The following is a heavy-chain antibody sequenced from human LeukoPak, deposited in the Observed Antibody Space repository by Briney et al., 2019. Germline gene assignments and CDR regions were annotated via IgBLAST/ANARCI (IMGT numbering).Heavy chain of an antibody. J-gene: IGHJ4*02. CDR1: GGSISSGGYY. CDR2: IHYSGST. D-gene: IGHD3-3*01. CDR3: ARVPKSLGITIFGVAFDY. Sequence: SETLSLTCTVSGGSISSGGYYWSWIRQHPGKGLEWIGYIHYSGSTYYNPSLKSRVTISVDTSKNQFSLKLSSVTAADTAVYYCARVPKSLGITIFGVAFDYWGQGTLVTVSS. V-gene: IGHV4-31*03.